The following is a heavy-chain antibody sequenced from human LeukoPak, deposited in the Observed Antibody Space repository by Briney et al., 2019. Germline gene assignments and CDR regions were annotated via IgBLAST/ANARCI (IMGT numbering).Heavy chain of an antibody. CDR1: GGTFSRYA. V-gene: IGHV1-69*13. CDR3: ARDATLYDSRAYYYLW. D-gene: IGHD3-22*01. CDR2: IIPMFRTV. J-gene: IGHJ4*02. Sequence: SVKISCKASGGTFSRYAISWVRQAPGQGLEWMGGIIPMFRTVNYAQKFQGRVTITADESTSTAYMELTSLRSEDTAVYYCARDATLYDSRAYYYLWWGQGTLVTVSS.